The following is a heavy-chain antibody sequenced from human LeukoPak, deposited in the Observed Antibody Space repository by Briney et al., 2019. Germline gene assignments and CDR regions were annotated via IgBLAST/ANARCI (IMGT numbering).Heavy chain of an antibody. D-gene: IGHD4-17*01. Sequence: PGGSLRLSCAASVFTFSSYAMHWVRQAPGEGLEYVSAISSNGGSTYYANSVKGRFTISRDNSKNTLYLQMGSLRAEDMAVYYCATHDYGDYASDYWGQGTLVTVSS. CDR3: ATHDYGDYASDY. CDR1: VFTFSSYA. J-gene: IGHJ4*02. CDR2: ISSNGGST. V-gene: IGHV3-64*01.